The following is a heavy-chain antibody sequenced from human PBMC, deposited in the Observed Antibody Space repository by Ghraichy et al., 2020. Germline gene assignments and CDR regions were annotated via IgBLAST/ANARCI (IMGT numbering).Heavy chain of an antibody. CDR2: IIPIFGTA. D-gene: IGHD4-17*01. CDR3: ARDGTPYGVSTPQA. Sequence: SVKVSCKASGGTFSSYAISWVRQAPGQGLEWMGGIIPIFGTANYAQKFQGRVTITADESTSTAYMELSSLRSEDTAVYYCARDGTPYGVSTPQAWGQGTLVTVSS. J-gene: IGHJ5*02. V-gene: IGHV1-69*13. CDR1: GGTFSSYA.